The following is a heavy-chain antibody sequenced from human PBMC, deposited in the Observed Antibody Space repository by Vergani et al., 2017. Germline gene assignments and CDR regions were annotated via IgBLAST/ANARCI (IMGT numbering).Heavy chain of an antibody. J-gene: IGHJ4*02. V-gene: IGHV3-9*01. CDR3: AKPSSTSCYIDCYFDY. CDR2: ISWNSGSI. Sequence: EVQLVESGGGLVQPGRSLRLFCAASGFTFDDYAMHWVRQAPGKGLEWVSGISWNSGSIGYADSVKGRFNISRDNAKNSLYLQMNSLRAEDTALYYCAKPSSTSCYIDCYFDYWGQGTLVTVSS. D-gene: IGHD2-2*02. CDR1: GFTFDDYA.